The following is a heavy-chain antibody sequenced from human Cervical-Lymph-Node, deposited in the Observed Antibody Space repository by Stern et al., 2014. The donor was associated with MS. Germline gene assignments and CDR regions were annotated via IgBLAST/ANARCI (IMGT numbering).Heavy chain of an antibody. CDR1: GYSFTSYW. Sequence: EVQLVESGAEVKKPGESLKISCKGSGYSFTSYWIGWVRQMPGKGLEWMGDLYPGESDTRYSPSFQGQVTISADKSISTAYLQWSSLKASDTAMYYCARQTGYDILTGYSHYYGMDVWGQGTTVTVSS. J-gene: IGHJ6*02. CDR3: ARQTGYDILTGYSHYYGMDV. CDR2: LYPGESDT. D-gene: IGHD3-9*01. V-gene: IGHV5-51*01.